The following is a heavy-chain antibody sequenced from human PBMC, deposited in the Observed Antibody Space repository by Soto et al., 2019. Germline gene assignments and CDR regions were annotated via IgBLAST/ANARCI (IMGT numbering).Heavy chain of an antibody. CDR1: GFTFSSYA. J-gene: IGHJ4*02. CDR3: AKDCGDYYDSSEYRGVGY. D-gene: IGHD3-22*01. V-gene: IGHV3-23*01. Sequence: EVQLLESGGGLVQPGGSLRLSCAASGFTFSSYAMSWVRQAPGKGLEWVSAISGSGGSTYYADSVKGRFTISRDNSKNTLYLQMNSLRAEDTAVYYCAKDCGDYYDSSEYRGVGYWGQGTLVTVSS. CDR2: ISGSGGST.